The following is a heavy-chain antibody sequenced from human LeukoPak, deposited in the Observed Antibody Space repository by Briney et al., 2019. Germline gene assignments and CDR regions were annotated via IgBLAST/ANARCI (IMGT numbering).Heavy chain of an antibody. CDR1: GYTFTTYS. J-gene: IGHJ3*02. D-gene: IGHD3-9*01. CDR2: ISGYNGNT. CDR3: ATDFDTEGFTRMIKGAFDI. Sequence: ASVKVSCKASGYTFTTYSISWVRQAPGQGLEWMGWISGYNGNTIYAQKFQGRVTMTEDTSTDTAYMELSSLRSEDTAVYYCATDFDTEGFTRMIKGAFDIWGQGTMVTVSS. V-gene: IGHV1-18*01.